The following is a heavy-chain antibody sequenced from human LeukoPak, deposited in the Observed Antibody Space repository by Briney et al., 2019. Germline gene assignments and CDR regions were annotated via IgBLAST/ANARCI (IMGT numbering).Heavy chain of an antibody. Sequence: GGSLRLSCAASGFTFSGNAMHWVRQAPGKGLEWVAIISYDESQKYYADSVKGRFTISRDNSKNTLYLEIYSLRAEDTAVYYCARNPVGMYYFDYWGQGTLVTVSS. CDR1: GFTFSGNA. D-gene: IGHD1-1*01. J-gene: IGHJ4*02. CDR3: ARNPVGMYYFDY. V-gene: IGHV3-30*04. CDR2: ISYDESQK.